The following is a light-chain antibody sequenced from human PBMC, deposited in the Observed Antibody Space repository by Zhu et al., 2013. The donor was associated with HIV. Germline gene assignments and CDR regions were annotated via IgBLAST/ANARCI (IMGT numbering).Light chain of an antibody. CDR3: QQYATSPRT. Sequence: NVLTQSPGTLSLSPGERATLSCRASFSVATNFLAWYQHKSGQVPRLLIYGAFHRATGIPDRFSGSGSGTDFTLAISRLEPEDFAVYYCQQYATSPRTFGQGTTVEIK. V-gene: IGKV3-20*01. J-gene: IGKJ1*01. CDR2: GAF. CDR1: FSVATNF.